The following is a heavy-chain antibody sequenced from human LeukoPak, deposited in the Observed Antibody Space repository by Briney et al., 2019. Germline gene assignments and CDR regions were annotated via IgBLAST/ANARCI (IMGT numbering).Heavy chain of an antibody. CDR2: INHSGST. Sequence: SETLSLTCAVYGGSFSGYYWSWIRQPPGKGLEWIGEINHSGSTNYNPSLKSRVTTSVDTSKNQFSLKLSSVTAADTAVYYCARVTTVAPEAFDIWGQGTMVTVSS. CDR3: ARVTTVAPEAFDI. V-gene: IGHV4-34*01. D-gene: IGHD4-23*01. J-gene: IGHJ3*02. CDR1: GGSFSGYY.